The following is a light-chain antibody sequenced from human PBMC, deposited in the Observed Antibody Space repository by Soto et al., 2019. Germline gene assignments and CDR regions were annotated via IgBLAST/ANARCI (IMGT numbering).Light chain of an antibody. CDR3: QQYGSSPLT. J-gene: IGKJ4*01. CDR2: DTS. CDR1: QTIDNT. Sequence: EIVMTQSPATLSLSPGERATLSCRASQTIDNTLAWYQRKPGQAPRLLIYDTSTRATGVPARFSGSGSGTDLTLTISRLEPEDFAVYYCQQYGSSPLTFGGGTKVDIK. V-gene: IGKV3-20*01.